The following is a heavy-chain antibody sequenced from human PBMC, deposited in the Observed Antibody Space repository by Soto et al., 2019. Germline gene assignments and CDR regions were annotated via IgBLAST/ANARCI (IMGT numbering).Heavy chain of an antibody. Sequence: EVQLVESGGGLVQPGGSLRLSCVASGFTFSSYWMSWVRQAPGKGLEWVANIKQDGSEKYYVDSVKGRFTISRDDAKNSLYLQMNSLRAEDTAVYYCARDSGSYGWGQGTLVTVSS. J-gene: IGHJ4*02. CDR2: IKQDGSEK. D-gene: IGHD1-26*01. V-gene: IGHV3-7*03. CDR3: ARDSGSYG. CDR1: GFTFSSYW.